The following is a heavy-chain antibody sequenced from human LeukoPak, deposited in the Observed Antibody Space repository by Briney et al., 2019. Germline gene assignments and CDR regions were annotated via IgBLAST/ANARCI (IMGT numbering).Heavy chain of an antibody. CDR3: AKVNPRVFGYGDEDY. CDR1: GFTFSSYA. D-gene: IGHD4-17*01. J-gene: IGHJ4*02. Sequence: GGSLRLSCAASGFTFSSYAMSWVRQAPGKGLEWVSAISGSGGSTYYADSVKGRFTISRDNSKNTLYLQMNRLRAEDTAVYYCAKVNPRVFGYGDEDYWGQGTLVTISS. V-gene: IGHV3-23*01. CDR2: ISGSGGST.